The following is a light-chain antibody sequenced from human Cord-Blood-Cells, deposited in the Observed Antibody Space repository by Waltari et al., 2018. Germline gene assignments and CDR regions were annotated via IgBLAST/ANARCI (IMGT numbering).Light chain of an antibody. V-gene: IGLV2-23*02. Sequence: QSALTQPASVSGSPGQSITISCTGTRRDVGSYKPFSWYQQHPGKAPNLMIYEVSKRPSGVSNLFSCSKSGNTASLTISGLQAEDEADYYCCSYAGSSVFGTGTKVTVL. CDR1: RRDVGSYKP. CDR3: CSYAGSSV. CDR2: EVS. J-gene: IGLJ1*01.